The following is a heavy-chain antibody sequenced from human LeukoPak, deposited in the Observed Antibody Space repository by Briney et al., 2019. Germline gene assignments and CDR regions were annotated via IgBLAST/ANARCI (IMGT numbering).Heavy chain of an antibody. Sequence: GGSLRLSCAASGFTFNNYGLIWVRPAPGKGLEWVAAISNDGGGTMYAAFVDGRFTISRDNSKNTLFLQMNSLQAEDTALYYCAKGSSGYFADLWGQGTLVTVSS. CDR1: GFTFNNYG. V-gene: IGHV3-23*01. D-gene: IGHD3-22*01. CDR2: ISNDGGGT. CDR3: AKGSSGYFADL. J-gene: IGHJ5*02.